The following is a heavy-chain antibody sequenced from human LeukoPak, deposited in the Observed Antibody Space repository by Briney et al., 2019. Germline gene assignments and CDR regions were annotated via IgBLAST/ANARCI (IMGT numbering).Heavy chain of an antibody. CDR1: GGSISSSSYY. Sequence: PSETLSLTCTVSGGSISSSSYYWGWIRQPPGKGLEWIGSIYYSGSTYYNPSLKSRVTISVDTSKNQFSLKLSSVTAADTAVYYCARVSGTRSLYDILTGYYKMDAFDIWGQGTMVTVSS. D-gene: IGHD3-9*01. J-gene: IGHJ3*02. CDR3: ARVSGTRSLYDILTGYYKMDAFDI. V-gene: IGHV4-39*07. CDR2: IYYSGST.